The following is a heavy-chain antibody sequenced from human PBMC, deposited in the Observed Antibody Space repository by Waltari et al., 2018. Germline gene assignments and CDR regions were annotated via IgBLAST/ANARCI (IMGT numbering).Heavy chain of an antibody. CDR3: TREVVPAATIVVNWFDP. J-gene: IGHJ5*02. V-gene: IGHV7-4-1*01. CDR2: IITSTGNP. CDR1: GYIFTSYA. Sequence: QVQLVQSGSELKKPGASVKISCKASGYIFTSYAINWVRQAPGQGLELMGGIITSTGNPTYAQGFTGRFVFSLDTSVSTAYLEIHNLKAEDTAVYYCTREVVPAATIVVNWFDPWGQGTLVTVSS. D-gene: IGHD2-15*01.